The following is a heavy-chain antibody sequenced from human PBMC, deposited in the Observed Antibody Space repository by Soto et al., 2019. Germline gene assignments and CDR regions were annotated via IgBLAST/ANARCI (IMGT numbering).Heavy chain of an antibody. CDR2: MNADNGNT. CDR1: GYTFTTYG. CDR3: ARVSYYYDSSGYYDY. Sequence: QVQLVQSGAEVKRPGASVKVSCKASGYTFTTYGISWVRQAPGQGLEWMGWMNADNGNTDYAQKLQGRVTMTTDTFTSTAYMELRSLRSDDTAIYYCARVSYYYDSSGYYDYWGQGTLVTVSS. D-gene: IGHD3-22*01. V-gene: IGHV1-18*04. J-gene: IGHJ4*02.